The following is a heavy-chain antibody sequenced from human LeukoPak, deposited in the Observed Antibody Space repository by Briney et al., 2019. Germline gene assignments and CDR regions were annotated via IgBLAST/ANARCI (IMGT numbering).Heavy chain of an antibody. CDR3: ARHGITMVRGVTVYYGMDV. CDR2: IYYSGST. J-gene: IGHJ6*02. V-gene: IGHV4-59*08. Sequence: SETLSLTCTVSGGSISSYYWSWIRQPPGKGLEWIGYIYYSGSTNYNPSLKSRVTISVDTSKNQFSLKLSSVTAADTAVYYCARHGITMVRGVTVYYGMDVWGQGTTVTVSS. D-gene: IGHD3-10*01. CDR1: GGSISSYY.